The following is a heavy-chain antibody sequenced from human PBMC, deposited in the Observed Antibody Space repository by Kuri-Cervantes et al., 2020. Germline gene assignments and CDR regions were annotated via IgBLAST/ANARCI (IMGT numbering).Heavy chain of an antibody. CDR1: GFSFSDYS. D-gene: IGHD7-27*01. Sequence: GGSLRLSCVASGFSFSDYSMNWVRRAPGKGLEWVSAINGIGNTFYADFVKGRFTVSRDSSKNTLCLEMNSLRVEDTAVYYCATVNWESRFYNDWGQGTLVTVSS. CDR3: ATVNWESRFYND. J-gene: IGHJ4*02. V-gene: IGHV3-23*01. CDR2: INGIGNT.